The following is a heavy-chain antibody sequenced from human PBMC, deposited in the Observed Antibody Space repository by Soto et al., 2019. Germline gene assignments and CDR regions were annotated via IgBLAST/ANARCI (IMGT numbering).Heavy chain of an antibody. J-gene: IGHJ3*01. Sequence: PGGSLRLSCAASGFTFSTFGMHWVRQAPGKGLEWVARLSQDGGGQDYADSVKGRFTISRDNSKNTLSLEMSSLRPDDTAVYYCVKDAYHAAFDSWGQGTVVTVSS. CDR2: LSQDGGGQ. V-gene: IGHV3-30*18. D-gene: IGHD2-2*01. CDR1: GFTFSTFG. CDR3: VKDAYHAAFDS.